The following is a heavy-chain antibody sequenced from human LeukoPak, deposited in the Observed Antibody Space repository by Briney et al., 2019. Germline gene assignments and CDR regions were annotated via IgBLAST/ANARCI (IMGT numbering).Heavy chain of an antibody. CDR3: VRIDAFAI. J-gene: IGHJ3*02. CDR2: ISSRGSYT. CDR1: GFTFRNYN. V-gene: IGHV3-21*06. Sequence: GGSLRLSCAASGFTFRNYNINWVRQAPGKGLEWVSYISSRGSYTYYADSVKGRFTISRDNAKNSLYLQMNGLRAEDTAVYYCVRIDAFAIWGQGTMVTVSS.